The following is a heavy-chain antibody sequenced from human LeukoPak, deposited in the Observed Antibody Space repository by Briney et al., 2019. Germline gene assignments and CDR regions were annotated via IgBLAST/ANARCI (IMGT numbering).Heavy chain of an antibody. Sequence: GGSLRLSCAASGFTFSRYAMRWVRQAPGKGLEEVSALTGSGGSTHYADSAEGRFTIHRDNSKHTLYLQMNSLRAEDTAVYYCAKDGGDCSSTSCPRSPYYYYYMDVWGKGTTVTVSS. CDR3: AKDGGDCSSTSCPRSPYYYYYMDV. CDR1: GFTFSRYA. D-gene: IGHD2-2*01. V-gene: IGHV3-23*01. CDR2: LTGSGGST. J-gene: IGHJ6*03.